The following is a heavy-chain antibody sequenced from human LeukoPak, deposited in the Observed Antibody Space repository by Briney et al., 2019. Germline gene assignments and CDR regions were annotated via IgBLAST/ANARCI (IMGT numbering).Heavy chain of an antibody. J-gene: IGHJ5*02. V-gene: IGHV3-21*01. CDR1: RFTFSSYS. Sequence: GGSLRLSCAASRFTFSSYSMNWVRQAPGKGLEWVSSISSSSSYIYYADSVKGRFTISRDNAKNSLYLQMNSLRAEDTAVYYCARTRGHDYGDFPNWFDPWGQGTLVTVSS. D-gene: IGHD4-17*01. CDR3: ARTRGHDYGDFPNWFDP. CDR2: ISSSSSYI.